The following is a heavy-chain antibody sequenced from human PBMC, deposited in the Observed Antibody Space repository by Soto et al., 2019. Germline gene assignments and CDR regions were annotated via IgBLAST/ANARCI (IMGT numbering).Heavy chain of an antibody. V-gene: IGHV1-69*06. CDR2: VIPIFSTT. J-gene: IGHJ5*02. CDR1: GGTFSTYG. Sequence: QVQLVQSGAEVKKPGSSVKVSCKSSGGTFSTYGFFWVRQGPGQGLEWMGGVIPIFSTTNYAQKFQDRVTVTSDKTASTVHMDLTSLKSEDTAGYYGARRLLRVIYSPLRIDPWGQGTLVIVSS. D-gene: IGHD2-15*01. CDR3: ARRLLRVIYSPLRIDP.